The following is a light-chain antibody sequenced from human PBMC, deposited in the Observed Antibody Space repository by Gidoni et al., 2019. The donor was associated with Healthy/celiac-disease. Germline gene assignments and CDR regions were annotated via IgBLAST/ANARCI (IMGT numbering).Light chain of an antibody. CDR3: QQSYSTLWT. CDR1: QSMSSY. V-gene: IGKV1-39*01. J-gene: IGKJ1*01. CDR2: AAS. Sequence: DIQMTQSPSSLSASVGDRVTITCRASQSMSSYLNWYQQKPGKAPKLLIYAASSLQSGVPSRFSGSGSGTDFTLTISSLQPADFATYYCQQSYSTLWTFXPXTKVEIK.